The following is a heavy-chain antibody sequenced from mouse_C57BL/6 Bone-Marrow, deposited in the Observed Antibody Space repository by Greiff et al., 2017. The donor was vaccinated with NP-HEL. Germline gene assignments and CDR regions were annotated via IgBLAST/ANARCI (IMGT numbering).Heavy chain of an antibody. J-gene: IGHJ3*01. CDR1: GYSITSGYD. Sequence: EVKLMESGPGMVKPSQSLSLTCTVTGYSITSGYDWHWIRHFPGNKLEWMGYISYSGSTNYNPSLKSRIPITHDTSKNHFFLKLNSVTTEDTATYYCARGYYGSPFAYWGQGTLVTVSA. V-gene: IGHV3-1*01. CDR3: ARGYYGSPFAY. D-gene: IGHD1-1*01. CDR2: ISYSGST.